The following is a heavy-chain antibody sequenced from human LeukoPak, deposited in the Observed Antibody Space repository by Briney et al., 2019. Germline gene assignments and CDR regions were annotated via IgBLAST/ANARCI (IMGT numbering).Heavy chain of an antibody. V-gene: IGHV3-48*04. Sequence: PGGSLRLSCAASGFTFSNYNMNWVRQAPWKGLEGVSYISSSSTTMYYADSVKGRFTISRDNAKNSLYLQMNSLRAEDTAVYYCGTTVTTGRRYWGQGTLVTVSS. CDR2: ISSSSTTM. CDR1: GFTFSNYN. D-gene: IGHD4-17*01. CDR3: GTTVTTGRRY. J-gene: IGHJ4*02.